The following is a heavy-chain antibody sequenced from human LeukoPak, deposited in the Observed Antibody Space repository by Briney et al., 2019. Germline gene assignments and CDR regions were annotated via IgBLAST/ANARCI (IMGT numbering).Heavy chain of an antibody. J-gene: IGHJ4*02. CDR3: ASAIAVALGGIGPPGYFDY. CDR1: GYSFTSYW. V-gene: IGHV5-51*01. CDR2: IYPGDSDT. Sequence: GESLKISCKGSGYSFTSYWIGWVRQMPGKGLEWMGIIYPGDSDTRYSPSFQGQVTISADKSISTAYLQWSSLKASDTAMYYCASAIAVALGGIGPPGYFDYWGQGTLVTVSS. D-gene: IGHD6-19*01.